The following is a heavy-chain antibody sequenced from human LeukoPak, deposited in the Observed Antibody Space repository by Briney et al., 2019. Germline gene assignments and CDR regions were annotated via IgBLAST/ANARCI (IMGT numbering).Heavy chain of an antibody. D-gene: IGHD2-8*01. CDR3: AKLMTNAGIFDI. J-gene: IGHJ3*02. CDR1: GYTFTGYD. CDR2: MNPNSGNT. V-gene: IGHV1-8*03. Sequence: ASVKVSCKASGYTFTGYDINWVRQATGQGLEWMGWMNPNSGNTGYAQKFQGRVTITRNTSISTAYMELSSLRSEDTAVYYCAKLMTNAGIFDIWGQGTMVTVSS.